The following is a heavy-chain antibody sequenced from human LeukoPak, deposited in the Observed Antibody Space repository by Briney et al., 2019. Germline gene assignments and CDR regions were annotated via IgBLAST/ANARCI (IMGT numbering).Heavy chain of an antibody. D-gene: IGHD3-16*02. V-gene: IGHV1-24*01. Sequence: ASVMVSCKVSGYTLTELSMHWVRQAPGKGLEWMGGFDPEDGETIYAQKFQGRVTMTEDTSTDTAYMELSSLRSEDTAVYYCATDKLTTFGGVIADYWGQGTLVTVSS. CDR2: FDPEDGET. J-gene: IGHJ4*02. CDR3: ATDKLTTFGGVIADY. CDR1: GYTLTELS.